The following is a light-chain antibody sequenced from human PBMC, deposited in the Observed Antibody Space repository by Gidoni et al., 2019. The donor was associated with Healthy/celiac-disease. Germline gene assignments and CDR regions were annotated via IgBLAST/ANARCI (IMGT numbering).Light chain of an antibody. CDR1: QSISSH. J-gene: IGKJ1*01. CDR3: QQSYSTPRT. CDR2: AAS. V-gene: IGKV1-39*01. Sequence: DIQMTQSPPSLSASVGDRVTITCRASQSISSHLNWDQQKPGKAPKLLIYAASSLQSGVPSTFSGSGSGTDFTLTISILQPEDFAAYYCQQSYSTPRTFGQGTKVEIK.